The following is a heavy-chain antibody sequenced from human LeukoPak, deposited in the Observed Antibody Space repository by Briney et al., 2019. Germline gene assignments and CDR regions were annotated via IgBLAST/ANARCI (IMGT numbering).Heavy chain of an antibody. J-gene: IGHJ5*02. CDR3: ARDGYSSSWHKPGRWFDP. Sequence: ASVKVSCKASGYTFTGYYMHWVRQAPGQGLERMGWINPNSGGTNYAQKFQGRVTMTRDTSISTAYMELSRLRSDDTAVYYCARDGYSSSWHKPGRWFDPWGQGTLVTVSS. D-gene: IGHD6-13*01. V-gene: IGHV1-2*02. CDR1: GYTFTGYY. CDR2: INPNSGGT.